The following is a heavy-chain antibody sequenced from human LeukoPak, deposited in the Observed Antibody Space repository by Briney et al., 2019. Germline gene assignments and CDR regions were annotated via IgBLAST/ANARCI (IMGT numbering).Heavy chain of an antibody. CDR1: GFSLSDYE. Sequence: GGSLRLSCTASGFSLSDYEINWVRQAPGKGLEWVSYINTGSSSIYYADSLKGRFTISRDDAKNSVYLRLNSLRAEDTALYYCARETSHCGGDCYGYWGQGTLVTVSS. CDR2: INTGSSSI. J-gene: IGHJ4*02. D-gene: IGHD2-21*01. V-gene: IGHV3-48*03. CDR3: ARETSHCGGDCYGY.